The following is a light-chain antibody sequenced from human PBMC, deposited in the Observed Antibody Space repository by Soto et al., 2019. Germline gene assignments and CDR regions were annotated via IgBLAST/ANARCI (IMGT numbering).Light chain of an antibody. J-gene: IGLJ3*02. Sequence: QPVLTQSPSASASLGASVKFTCTLSTGHSSYAIAGHQQQPEKGPRFLMKVNSDGSHTKGDGIPDRFSGSSSGAERHLTISSLQSEDEADYYCQTWGNGLAAFGGGTKLTVL. V-gene: IGLV4-69*01. CDR3: QTWGNGLAA. CDR2: VNSDGSH. CDR1: TGHSSYA.